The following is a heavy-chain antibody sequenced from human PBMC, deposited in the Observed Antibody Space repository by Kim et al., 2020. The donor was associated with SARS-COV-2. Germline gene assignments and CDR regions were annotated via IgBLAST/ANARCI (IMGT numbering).Heavy chain of an antibody. CDR2: IYYSGST. CDR1: GGSISSYY. D-gene: IGHD2-2*01. Sequence: SETLSLTCTVSGGSISSYYWSWIRQPPGKGLEWIGYIYYSGSTNYNPSLKSRVTISVDTSKNQFSLKLSSVTAADTAVYYCARSYQYQLLSGWFDPWGQGTLVTVSS. CDR3: ARSYQYQLLSGWFDP. J-gene: IGHJ5*02. V-gene: IGHV4-59*01.